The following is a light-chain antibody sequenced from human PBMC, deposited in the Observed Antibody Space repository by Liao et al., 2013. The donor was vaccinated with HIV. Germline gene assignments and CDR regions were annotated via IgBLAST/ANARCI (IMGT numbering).Light chain of an antibody. J-gene: IGLJ3*02. CDR1: NIGTKR. V-gene: IGLV3-21*01. CDR2: HAS. Sequence: SYELTQTPSVSVAPGKTATVTCGGSNIGTKRVHWYQQKPGQAPVLLIYHASDRPSGIPERFSGSSSGTTVTLTISGVQAEDEADYYCQSADSSGTCPVFGGGTKLTVL. CDR3: QSADSSGTCPV.